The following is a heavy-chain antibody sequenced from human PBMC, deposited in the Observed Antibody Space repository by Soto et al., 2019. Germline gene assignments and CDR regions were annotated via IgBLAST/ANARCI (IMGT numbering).Heavy chain of an antibody. CDR3: ARSITIFGVATEYYYGMDV. V-gene: IGHV5-51*01. CDR2: IYPGDSDT. Sequence: GESLKISCKGSGYSFTSYWIGWVRQMPGKGLEWMGIIYPGDSDTRYSPSFQGQVTISADKSISTAYLQWSSLKASDTAMYYCARSITIFGVATEYYYGMDVWGQGTTVTVSS. D-gene: IGHD3-3*01. CDR1: GYSFTSYW. J-gene: IGHJ6*02.